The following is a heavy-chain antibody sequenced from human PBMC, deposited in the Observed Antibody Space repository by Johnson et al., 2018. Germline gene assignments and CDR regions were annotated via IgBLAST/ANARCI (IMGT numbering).Heavy chain of an antibody. D-gene: IGHD3-16*01. V-gene: IGHV3-72*01. CDR1: GFTCSDHY. CDR2: IRNRAKSDTT. Sequence: VQLVESGGDLVQPGGSLRLSCAASGFTCSDHYMDWVRQAPGKGLEWVARIRNRAKSDTTEYAASVKGRFTISRDDSKNSLYLKMNNLKIEDTALYYCARVIQGGASVLGGHYYGMDVWGQGTTVTVSS. J-gene: IGHJ6*02. CDR3: ARVIQGGASVLGGHYYGMDV.